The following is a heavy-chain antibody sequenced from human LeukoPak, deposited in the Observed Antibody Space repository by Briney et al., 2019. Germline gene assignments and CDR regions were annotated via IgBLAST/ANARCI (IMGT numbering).Heavy chain of an antibody. CDR3: ARPYGGQGY. V-gene: IGHV3-48*03. CDR1: GFTFSNHE. J-gene: IGHJ4*02. Sequence: QPGGSLRLSCAASGFTFSNHEMNWVRQAPGKGPEWLSYISSSGGTINYADSVKGRFTISRDNARNSLYLQMNSLRAEDTAVYYCARPYGGQGYWGQGTLVTVSS. D-gene: IGHD4-23*01. CDR2: ISSSGGTI.